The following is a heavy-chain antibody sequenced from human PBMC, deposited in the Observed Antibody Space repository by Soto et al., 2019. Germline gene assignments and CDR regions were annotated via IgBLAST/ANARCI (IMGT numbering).Heavy chain of an antibody. CDR1: GGTFSSYT. V-gene: IGHV1-69*08. J-gene: IGHJ4*02. D-gene: IGHD2-2*01. CDR2: IIPILGIA. Sequence: QVQLVQSGAEVKKPGSSVKVSCKASGGTFSSYTISWVRQAPGQGLEWMGRIIPILGIANYAQKFQGRVTITADKSTSTAYMELSSLRSEDTAVYYCARDLSPVAMFCYFDYWGQGTLVTVSS. CDR3: ARDLSPVAMFCYFDY.